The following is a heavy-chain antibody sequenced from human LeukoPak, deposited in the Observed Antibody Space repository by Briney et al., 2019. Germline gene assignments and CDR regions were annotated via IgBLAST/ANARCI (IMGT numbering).Heavy chain of an antibody. CDR3: TTKASVYDFWSGYLSMDV. CDR1: GFTFSNYG. CDR2: IKSKTDGGTT. J-gene: IGHJ6*04. Sequence: GGSLRLSCAASGFTFSNYGMSWVRQAPGKGLEWVGRIKSKTDGGTTDYAAPVKGRFTISRDDSKNTLYLQMNSLKTEDTAVYYCTTKASVYDFWSGYLSMDVWGKGTTVTVSS. D-gene: IGHD3-3*01. V-gene: IGHV3-15*01.